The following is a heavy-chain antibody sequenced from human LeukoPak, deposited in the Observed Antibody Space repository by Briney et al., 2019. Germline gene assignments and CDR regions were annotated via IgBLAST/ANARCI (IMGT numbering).Heavy chain of an antibody. CDR2: ISDSGGST. D-gene: IGHD3-22*01. Sequence: GGSLRLSCAVSGITLSNYGMSCVRHAPGKGLECVAGISDSGGSTNYADSVKGRFTVSRDNPKNTLYLQMNSLRAEDTAVYFCAKRGVVIRVILVGFHKEAYYFDSWGQGALVTVSS. CDR3: AKRGVVIRVILVGFHKEAYYFDS. J-gene: IGHJ4*02. CDR1: GITLSNYG. V-gene: IGHV3-23*01.